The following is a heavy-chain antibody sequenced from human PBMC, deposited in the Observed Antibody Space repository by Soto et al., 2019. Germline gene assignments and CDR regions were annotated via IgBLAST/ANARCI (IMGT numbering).Heavy chain of an antibody. Sequence: QITLKESGPTLVKPTQTLTLTCTFSGFSLNTNAVGVAWIRQPPGKALEWLALLYWDGDKRYRPSPKSRLTITTDTSKNQVDLTMTNLDPEDTATYYCAHRRVRDSSGENFDSWGQGTLVTVSS. CDR2: LYWDGDK. J-gene: IGHJ4*02. CDR1: GFSLNTNAVG. V-gene: IGHV2-5*02. CDR3: AHRRVRDSSGENFDS. D-gene: IGHD6-19*01.